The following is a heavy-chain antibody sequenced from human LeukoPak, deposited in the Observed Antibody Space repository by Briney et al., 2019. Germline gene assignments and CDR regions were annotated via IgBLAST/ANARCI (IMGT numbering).Heavy chain of an antibody. CDR3: ARDPGYCNSCLDY. Sequence: SQTLSHTCALSGDSVSSNTAAWSWVRQSPSSGLEWLGRTYYRSKWYNDYALSVKSRITVNPDTSENQISLQLNSVTPEDTAVYYCARDPGYCNSCLDYWGQGTLVTVSS. V-gene: IGHV6-1*01. CDR1: GDSVSSNTAA. J-gene: IGHJ4*02. CDR2: TYYRSKWYN. D-gene: IGHD6-6*01.